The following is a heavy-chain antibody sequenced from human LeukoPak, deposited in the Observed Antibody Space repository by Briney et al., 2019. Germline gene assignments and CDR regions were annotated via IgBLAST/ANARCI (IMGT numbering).Heavy chain of an antibody. CDR3: ARVLGSVYYHNSGSYYGMTDY. CDR1: GGTFSRYA. Sequence: SVKASCKASGGTFSRYAISWVRQAPGQGLEWMGGIXXXXGXANYAQKFQGRVTITAGESTSTAYMELSGLRSEDTAVYYCARVLGSVYYHNSGSYYGMTDYWGQGTLVTVSS. CDR2: IXXXXGXA. D-gene: IGHD1-26*01. J-gene: IGHJ4*02. V-gene: IGHV1-69*01.